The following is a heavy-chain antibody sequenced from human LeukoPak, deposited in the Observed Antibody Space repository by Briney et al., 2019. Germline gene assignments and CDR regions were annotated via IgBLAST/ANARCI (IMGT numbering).Heavy chain of an antibody. Sequence: PGGSLRLSCVASGFSFSSYSMNWVRQAPGKGLEWVSSISSSSYIYYADSVKGRITISRDNAKNSLYLQMNSLRAEDTAVYYCAREVAGTGGYGMDVWGQGTTVTVSS. D-gene: IGHD6-19*01. CDR2: ISSSSYI. J-gene: IGHJ6*02. V-gene: IGHV3-21*04. CDR3: AREVAGTGGYGMDV. CDR1: GFSFSSYS.